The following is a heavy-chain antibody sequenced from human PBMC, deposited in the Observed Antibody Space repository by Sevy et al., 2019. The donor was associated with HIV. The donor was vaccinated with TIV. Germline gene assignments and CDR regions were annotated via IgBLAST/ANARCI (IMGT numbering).Heavy chain of an antibody. V-gene: IGHV3-23*01. CDR2: ISDNGDST. CDR3: ATSSLTNYYMS. CDR1: GFTFSSSP. J-gene: IGHJ5*02. D-gene: IGHD2-2*02. Sequence: GGSLRLSCAASGFTFSSSPMTWVRQAPGKGLEWVSTISDNGDSTYDADSVRGRFTISRDNSKNTLYLQMNSLRAEDTAVYYCATSSLTNYYMSWGQGTLVTVSS.